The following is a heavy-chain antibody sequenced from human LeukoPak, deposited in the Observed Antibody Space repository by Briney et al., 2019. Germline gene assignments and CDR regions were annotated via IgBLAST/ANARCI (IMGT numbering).Heavy chain of an antibody. CDR2: ISYDGSNK. V-gene: IGHV3-30*18. J-gene: IGHJ4*02. Sequence: PGGSLRLSCAASGFTFSSYGMHWVRHAPGKGLEWVAVISYDGSNKYYADSVKGRFTISRDNSKNTLYLQMNSLRAEDTAVYYCAKGPKVRAAGTQVLYWGQGTLVTVSS. D-gene: IGHD6-13*01. CDR1: GFTFSSYG. CDR3: AKGPKVRAAGTQVLY.